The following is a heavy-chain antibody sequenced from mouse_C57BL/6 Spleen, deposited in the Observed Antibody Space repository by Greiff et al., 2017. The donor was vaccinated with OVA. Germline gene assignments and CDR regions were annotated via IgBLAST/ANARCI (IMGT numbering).Heavy chain of an antibody. CDR2: IFPGSGST. Sequence: VQLQESGPELVKPGASVKISCKASGYTFTDYYIHWVKQRPGQGLEWIGWIFPGSGSTYYNEKFKGKATLTVDKSSSTAYMLLSSLTSEDSAVYFCTRSGYYYGSSLYYFDYWGQGTTPTVS. J-gene: IGHJ2*01. CDR3: TRSGYYYGSSLYYFDY. D-gene: IGHD1-1*01. CDR1: GYTFTDYY. V-gene: IGHV1-75*01.